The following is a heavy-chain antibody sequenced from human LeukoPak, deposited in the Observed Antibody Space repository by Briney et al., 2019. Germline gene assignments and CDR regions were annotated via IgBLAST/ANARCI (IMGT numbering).Heavy chain of an antibody. V-gene: IGHV3-64D*09. Sequence: GESLQISCSASGFTFSSYAMHWVRQAPGRGLEYVSAISSNGGSTYYADSVKGRFTISRDNSKNTLYLQMSSLRAEDTAVYYCVALYGSGSYHDYWGQGTLVTVSS. D-gene: IGHD3-10*01. J-gene: IGHJ4*02. CDR1: GFTFSSYA. CDR3: VALYGSGSYHDY. CDR2: ISSNGGST.